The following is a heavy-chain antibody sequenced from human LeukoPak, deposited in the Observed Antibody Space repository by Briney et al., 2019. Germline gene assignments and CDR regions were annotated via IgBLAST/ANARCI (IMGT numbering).Heavy chain of an antibody. V-gene: IGHV3-30*18. J-gene: IGHJ4*02. D-gene: IGHD3-10*01. CDR3: AKEEGGMGYYFKYFDY. CDR1: GFTFSSYG. Sequence: SLRLSCAASGFTFSSYGMHWVRQAPGKGLEWVAVISYDGSNKYYADSVKGRFTISRDNSKNTLYLQMNSLRAEDTAVYYCAKEEGGMGYYFKYFDYWGQGTLVTVSS. CDR2: ISYDGSNK.